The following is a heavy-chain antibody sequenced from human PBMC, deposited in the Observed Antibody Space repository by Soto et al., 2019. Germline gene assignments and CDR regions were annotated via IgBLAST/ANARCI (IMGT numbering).Heavy chain of an antibody. Sequence: QVQLVQSGAEVKKPGSSVKVSCKASGGTFSSYAISWVRQAPGQGLEWMGGIIPIFGTANYAQKFQGRVTITAXEXTXTXXMELSSLRSEDTAVYYCAGGFVLVPAAIPRLIPDYWGQGTLVTVSS. D-gene: IGHD2-2*02. J-gene: IGHJ4*02. V-gene: IGHV1-69*12. CDR2: IIPIFGTA. CDR3: AGGFVLVPAAIPRLIPDY. CDR1: GGTFSSYA.